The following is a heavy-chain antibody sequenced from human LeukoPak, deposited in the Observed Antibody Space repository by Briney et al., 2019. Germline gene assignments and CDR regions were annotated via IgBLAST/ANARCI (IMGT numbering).Heavy chain of an antibody. V-gene: IGHV3-23*01. D-gene: IGHD1-1*01. CDR1: GFTFSSYA. Sequence: GGSLRLSCEGSGFTFSSYAMSWVRQAPGKGLEWVSAISGSGGSTYYADSVKGRFTISRDNSMNTLYLQMNSLRAEDTAVYYCAKATGTFYYFDYWGQGTLVTVSS. J-gene: IGHJ4*02. CDR3: AKATGTFYYFDY. CDR2: ISGSGGST.